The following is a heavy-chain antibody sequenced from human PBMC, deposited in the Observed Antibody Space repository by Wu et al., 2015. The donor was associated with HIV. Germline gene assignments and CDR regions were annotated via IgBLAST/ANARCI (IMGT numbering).Heavy chain of an antibody. CDR2: IIPIFGTA. J-gene: IGHJ1*01. V-gene: IGHV1-69*13. CDR3: AIAYCGGDCYSAEYFQH. CDR1: GYTFTSYA. Sequence: QVQLVQSGAEVKKPGASVKVSCKASGYTFTSYAISWVRQAPGQGLEWMGRIIPIFGTANYAQKFQGRVTITADESTSTAYMELSSLRSEDTAVYYCAIAYCGGDCYSAEYFQHWGQGTLVTVSS. D-gene: IGHD2-21*01.